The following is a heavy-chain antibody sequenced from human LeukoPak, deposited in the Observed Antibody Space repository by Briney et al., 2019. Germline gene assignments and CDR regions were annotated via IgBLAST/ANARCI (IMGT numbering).Heavy chain of an antibody. CDR1: GGSFSGYY. Sequence: SETLSLTCAVYGGSFSGYYWSWIRQPPGKGLEWIGEINHSGSTNYNPSLKSRVTISVDTSKNQFSLKLSSVTAADTAVYYCARDVVAAAGTWDYWGQGTLVTVSS. CDR2: INHSGST. J-gene: IGHJ4*02. V-gene: IGHV4-34*01. D-gene: IGHD6-13*01. CDR3: ARDVVAAAGTWDY.